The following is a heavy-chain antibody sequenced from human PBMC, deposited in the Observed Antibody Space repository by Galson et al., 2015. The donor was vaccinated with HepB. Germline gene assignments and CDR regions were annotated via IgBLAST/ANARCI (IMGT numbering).Heavy chain of an antibody. V-gene: IGHV4-61*01. J-gene: IGHJ4*02. CDR1: GGSVSSGSYY. Sequence: ETLSLTCTVSGGSVSSGSYYWSWIRQPPGKGLEWIGYIHYSGSTNYNPSLKSRVTISVDTSKNQFSLKLSSVTAADTAVYYCARGPIQLWLLGPGTFDYWGQGTLVTVSS. D-gene: IGHD5-18*01. CDR2: IHYSGST. CDR3: ARGPIQLWLLGPGTFDY.